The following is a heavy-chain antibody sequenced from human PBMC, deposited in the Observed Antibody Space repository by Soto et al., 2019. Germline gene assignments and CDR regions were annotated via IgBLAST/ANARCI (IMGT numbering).Heavy chain of an antibody. Sequence: PGGSLRLSCAASGFTFSNYSLTWVRQAPGKGLEWVSTISGSGGSTYYADSVKGRFTISRDNSKNTLYLQMNSLRAEDTVVYYCAKDQGSSWYEIDYWGQGTLVTVSS. CDR2: ISGSGGST. V-gene: IGHV3-23*01. D-gene: IGHD6-13*01. CDR3: AKDQGSSWYEIDY. J-gene: IGHJ4*02. CDR1: GFTFSNYS.